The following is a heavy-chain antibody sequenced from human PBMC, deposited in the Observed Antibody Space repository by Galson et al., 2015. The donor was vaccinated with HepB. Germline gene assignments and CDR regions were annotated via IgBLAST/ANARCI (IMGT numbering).Heavy chain of an antibody. Sequence: SETLSLTCTVSGDSISGSYWAWIRQPPGKGLEWIGSIYYTGGTYYNPSLRSRVTISVDTSKNQFSLNLSSVTASDTAIYYCARHRITMIRGGLDPWGQGILVTVSS. V-gene: IGHV4-39*01. CDR1: GDSISGSY. D-gene: IGHD3-10*01. J-gene: IGHJ5*02. CDR2: IYYTGGT. CDR3: ARHRITMIRGGLDP.